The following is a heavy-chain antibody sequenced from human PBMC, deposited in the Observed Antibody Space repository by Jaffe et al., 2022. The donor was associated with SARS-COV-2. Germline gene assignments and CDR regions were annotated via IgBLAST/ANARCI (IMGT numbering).Heavy chain of an antibody. J-gene: IGHJ4*02. CDR3: AKDPAVVVVAGRHFDY. V-gene: IGHV3-23*01. CDR1: GFTFSSYA. CDR2: ISGSGGTA. D-gene: IGHD2-15*01. Sequence: EVQLLESGGGLVQPGGSLRLSCAASGFTFSSYAMSWVRQAPGKGLEWVSVISGSGGTAHYADSVKGRFTISRDNSKNTLYLQMNSLRGEDTAVYYCAKDPAVVVVAGRHFDYWGQGTLVTVSS.